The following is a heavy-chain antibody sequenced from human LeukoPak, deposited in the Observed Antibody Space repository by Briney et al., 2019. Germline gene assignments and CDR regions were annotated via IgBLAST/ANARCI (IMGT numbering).Heavy chain of an antibody. V-gene: IGHV3-49*03. CDR3: TSSYQWEPSDY. D-gene: IGHD1-26*01. Sequence: GWSLRLSCTASGFTFGDYAMSWFRQAPGKGLEWVGFIRSKAYGGTTEYAASVKGRFTISRDDSKSIAYLQMNSLKTEDTAVYYCTSSYQWEPSDYWGPGTLVTVSS. CDR1: GFTFGDYA. J-gene: IGHJ4*02. CDR2: IRSKAYGGTT.